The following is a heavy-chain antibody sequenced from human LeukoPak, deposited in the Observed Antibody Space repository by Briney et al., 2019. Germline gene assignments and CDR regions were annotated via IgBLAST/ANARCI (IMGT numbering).Heavy chain of an antibody. CDR1: GFTVSSNY. V-gene: IGHV3-53*01. CDR2: IYSGGST. CDR3: ARDRYLDFWSGQLEY. D-gene: IGHD3-3*01. J-gene: IGHJ4*02. Sequence: PGGSLRRSCAASGFTVSSNYLSWVRQAPGKGLEWVSVIYSGGSTYYTDSVKGRFTISRDNSKNTLYLQMNSLRVEDTDVYYCARDRYLDFWSGQLEYWGQGALVTVSS.